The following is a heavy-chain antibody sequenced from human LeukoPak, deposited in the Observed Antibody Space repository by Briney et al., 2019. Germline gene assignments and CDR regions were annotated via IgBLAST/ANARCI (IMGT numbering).Heavy chain of an antibody. CDR2: IIPIFGTA. CDR3: ARGGSRVTTINILDY. CDR1: GGTFSSYA. J-gene: IGHJ4*02. D-gene: IGHD5-24*01. Sequence: ASVKVSCKASGGTFSSYAISWVRQAPGQGLEWMGGIIPIFGTANYAQKFQGRVTITADESTSTAYMELSSLRSEDTAVYYCARGGSRVTTINILDYWGQGTLVTVSS. V-gene: IGHV1-69*13.